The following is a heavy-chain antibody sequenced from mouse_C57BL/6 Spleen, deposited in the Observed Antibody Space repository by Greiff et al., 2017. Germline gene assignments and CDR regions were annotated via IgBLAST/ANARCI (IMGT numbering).Heavy chain of an antibody. D-gene: IGHD2-3*01. V-gene: IGHV5-17*01. CDR3: ASSGYYWFAY. CDR2: ISSGSSTI. Sequence: EVHLVESGGGLVKPGGSLKLSCAASGFTFSDYGMHWVRQAPEKGLEWVAYISSGSSTIYYADTVKGRFTISRDNAKNTLFLQMTSLRSEDTAMYYCASSGYYWFAYWGQGTLVTVSA. J-gene: IGHJ3*01. CDR1: GFTFSDYG.